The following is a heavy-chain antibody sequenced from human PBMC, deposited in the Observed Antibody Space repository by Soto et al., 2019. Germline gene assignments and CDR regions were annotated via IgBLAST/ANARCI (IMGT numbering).Heavy chain of an antibody. Sequence: LGESLKISCKGSGYSFTSYWISWVRQMPGKGLEWMGRIDPSDSYTNYSPSFQGHVTISADKSISTAYLQWSSLKASDTAMYYCARPGDGYKYYYYYGMDVWGQGTTVTVSS. D-gene: IGHD5-12*01. J-gene: IGHJ6*02. CDR2: IDPSDSYT. CDR1: GYSFTSYW. CDR3: ARPGDGYKYYYYYGMDV. V-gene: IGHV5-10-1*01.